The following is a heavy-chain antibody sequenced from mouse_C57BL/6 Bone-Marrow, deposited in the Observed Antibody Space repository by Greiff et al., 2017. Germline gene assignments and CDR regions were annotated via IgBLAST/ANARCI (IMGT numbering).Heavy chain of an antibody. V-gene: IGHV1-59*01. CDR3: ARGYFDV. CDR2: TDPSDSYT. CDR1: GYTFTSYW. J-gene: IGHJ1*03. Sequence: LQQPGAELVRPGTSVKLSCKASGYTFTSYWMHWVKQRPGQGLEWIGVTDPSDSYTNYYQKFKGKATLTVDTSSSTAYMQLSSLTSEDSAVYYCARGYFDVWGTGTTVTVSS.